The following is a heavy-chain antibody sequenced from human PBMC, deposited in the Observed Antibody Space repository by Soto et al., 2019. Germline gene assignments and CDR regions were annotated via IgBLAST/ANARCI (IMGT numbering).Heavy chain of an antibody. Sequence: SLRLSCAGSGFNFSSYAMSWLRQAPGKGLEWVSAISGSGGSTYYADSVKCRFTISRDNSKHTLYLQMNSLRAEDTAAYYCTAKGIVGAINWFDPWGQGTLVTVSS. V-gene: IGHV3-23*01. CDR2: ISGSGGST. CDR3: TAKGIVGAINWFDP. D-gene: IGHD1-26*01. CDR1: GFNFSSYA. J-gene: IGHJ5*02.